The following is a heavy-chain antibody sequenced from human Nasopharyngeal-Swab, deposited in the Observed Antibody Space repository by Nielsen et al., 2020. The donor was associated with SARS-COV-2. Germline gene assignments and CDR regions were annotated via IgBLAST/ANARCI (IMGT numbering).Heavy chain of an antibody. CDR3: AKAPRYYFGSGSFYFEY. CDR1: GFSFSSYA. V-gene: IGHV3-30*18. Sequence: GGSLRLSCVASGFSFSSYAMHWVRQAPGKGLEWVAVISFDGSNKYYADSVKGRLTISRDSSKNTLYLQMSSLRAEDTAVYYCAKAPRYYFGSGSFYFEYWGQGTLVTVSA. J-gene: IGHJ4*02. CDR2: ISFDGSNK. D-gene: IGHD3-10*01.